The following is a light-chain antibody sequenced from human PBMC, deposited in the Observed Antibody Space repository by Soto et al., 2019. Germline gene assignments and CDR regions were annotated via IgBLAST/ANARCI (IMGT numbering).Light chain of an antibody. CDR1: QDASNW. J-gene: IGKJ2*01. Sequence: DIQMTQSPSSVSASVGDRVTITCRASQDASNWLAWYQQKLGTAPKLLIYCASNLHSGVPSNFSGSRYGTDVSLTITSLQPEHFATYYFQQTYSFPYTFGHGTRLEIK. CDR2: CAS. V-gene: IGKV1-12*02. CDR3: QQTYSFPYT.